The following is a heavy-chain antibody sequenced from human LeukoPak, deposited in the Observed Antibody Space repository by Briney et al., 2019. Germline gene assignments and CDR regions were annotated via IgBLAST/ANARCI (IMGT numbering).Heavy chain of an antibody. J-gene: IGHJ4*02. CDR3: ARRGFWSGYYYGY. CDR2: INHSGST. V-gene: IGHV4-34*01. CDR1: GFTFSSYS. Sequence: GSLRLSCAASGFTFSSYSMNWIRQPPGKGLEWIGEINHSGSTNYNPSLKSRVTISVDTSKNQFSLKLSSVTAADTAVYYCARRGFWSGYYYGYWGQGTLVTVSS. D-gene: IGHD3-3*01.